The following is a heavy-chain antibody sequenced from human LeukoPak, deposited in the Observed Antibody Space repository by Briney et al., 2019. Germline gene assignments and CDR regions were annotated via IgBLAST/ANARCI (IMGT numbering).Heavy chain of an antibody. D-gene: IGHD5-24*01. CDR2: ISYDGSNK. CDR3: ARDVDGYNFDY. J-gene: IGHJ4*02. CDR1: GFTFSSYA. Sequence: KTGGSLRLSCAASGFTFSSYAMHWVRQAPGKGLEWVAVISYDGSNKYYADSVKGRFTISRDNSKNTLYLQMNSLRAEDTAVYYCARDVDGYNFDYWGQGTLVTVSS. V-gene: IGHV3-30-3*01.